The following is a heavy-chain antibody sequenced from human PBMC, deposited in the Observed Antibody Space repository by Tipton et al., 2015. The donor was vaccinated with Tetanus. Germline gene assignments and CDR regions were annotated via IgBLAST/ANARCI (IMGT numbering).Heavy chain of an antibody. Sequence: SLRLSCTASGFTFSSSSMSWARQAPGKGLEWVSVFTAGGNTYYADSVKGRFTISRDNSNNTLNLQMNSLRAEDTAVYYCAKLTSSWGQGTLVTVSS. J-gene: IGHJ4*02. CDR1: GFTFSSSS. CDR2: FTAGGNT. V-gene: IGHV3-23*01. CDR3: AKLTSS.